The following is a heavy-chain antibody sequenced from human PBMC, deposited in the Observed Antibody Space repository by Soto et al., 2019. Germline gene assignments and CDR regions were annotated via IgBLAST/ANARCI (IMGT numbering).Heavy chain of an antibody. Sequence: QVQLRESGPGLVRPSQTLSLSCTVSGGSISNSANHWSWIRQHPGEGLEWIGYIYYSGGTYYSPSLKGRVTMSIDASKNQFSLKLSSVTAADTAVYYCAKGVRGVPNWFDPWGQGTLVTVSS. CDR3: AKGVRGVPNWFDP. CDR2: IYYSGGT. J-gene: IGHJ5*02. V-gene: IGHV4-31*03. D-gene: IGHD3-10*01. CDR1: GGSISNSANH.